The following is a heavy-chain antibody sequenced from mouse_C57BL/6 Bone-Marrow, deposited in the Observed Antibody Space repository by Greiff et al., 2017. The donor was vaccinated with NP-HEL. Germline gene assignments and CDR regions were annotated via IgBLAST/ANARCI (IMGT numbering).Heavy chain of an antibody. CDR1: GFTFSDYG. Sequence: EVQLVESGGGLVKPGGSLKLSCAASGFTFSDYGMHWVRQAPEKGLEWVAYISSGSSTIYYADTVKGRFTISRDNAKNTLFLQMTRLRSEDTAMYDCARKGYGSDRPYYFDYWGKSTTLTVSS. CDR2: ISSGSSTI. CDR3: ARKGYGSDRPYYFDY. V-gene: IGHV5-17*01. J-gene: IGHJ2*01. D-gene: IGHD1-1*01.